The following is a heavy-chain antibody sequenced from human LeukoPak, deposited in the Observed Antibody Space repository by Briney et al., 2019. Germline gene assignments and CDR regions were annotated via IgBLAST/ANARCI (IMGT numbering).Heavy chain of an antibody. D-gene: IGHD2-2*01. Sequence: ESGPTLVKPTQTLTLTCTFSGFSLSTRGVGVGCIRHPPGKALEWLALIYWDDDKRYSPSPKSRLTITKDTSKNQVVLTMTNMDPVDTATYYCARDSVPASIFYFDYWGQGTLVTVSS. CDR3: ARDSVPASIFYFDY. CDR2: IYWDDDK. CDR1: GFSLSTRGVG. J-gene: IGHJ4*02. V-gene: IGHV2-5*02.